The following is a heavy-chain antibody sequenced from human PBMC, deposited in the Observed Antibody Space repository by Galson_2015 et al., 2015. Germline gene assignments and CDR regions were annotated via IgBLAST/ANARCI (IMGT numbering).Heavy chain of an antibody. CDR1: GFTFSSYG. D-gene: IGHD6-19*01. CDR3: ARDAVAGNADY. J-gene: IGHJ4*02. CDR2: ISYDGSNK. V-gene: IGHV3-30*03. Sequence: SLRLSCAASGFTFSSYGMHWVRQAPGKGLEWVAVISYDGSNKYYADSVKGRFTISRGNSKNTLYLQMNSLRAEDTAVYYCARDAVAGNADYWGQGTLVTVSS.